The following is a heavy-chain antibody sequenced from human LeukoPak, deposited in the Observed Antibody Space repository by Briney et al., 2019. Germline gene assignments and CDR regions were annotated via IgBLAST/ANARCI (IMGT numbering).Heavy chain of an antibody. Sequence: ASVKVSCKASGYTFTSYGISWVRQAPGQGLEWMGRISAYNGNTNYAQKLQGRVTMTTDTSTSTAYMELRSLRSDDTAVYYCAREKTPTYYYDSSGSLYQFGDAFDIWGQGTMVTVSS. J-gene: IGHJ3*02. D-gene: IGHD3-22*01. CDR3: AREKTPTYYYDSSGSLYQFGDAFDI. V-gene: IGHV1-18*01. CDR2: ISAYNGNT. CDR1: GYTFTSYG.